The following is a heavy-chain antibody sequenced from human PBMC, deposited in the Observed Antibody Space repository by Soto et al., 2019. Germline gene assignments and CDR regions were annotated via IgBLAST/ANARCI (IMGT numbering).Heavy chain of an antibody. CDR3: ARFNMVRGVIILPSYFDY. V-gene: IGHV4-39*01. CDR2: IYYSGST. CDR1: GGSISSSSYY. Sequence: SETLSLTCTVSGGSISSSSYYWGWIRQPPGKGLEWIGSIYYSGSTYYNPSLKSRVTISVDTSKNQFSLKLSSVTAADTAVYYCARFNMVRGVIILPSYFDYWGQGTLVTGSS. J-gene: IGHJ4*02. D-gene: IGHD3-10*01.